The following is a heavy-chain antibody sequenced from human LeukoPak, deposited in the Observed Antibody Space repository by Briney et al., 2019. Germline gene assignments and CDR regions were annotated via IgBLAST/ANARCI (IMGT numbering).Heavy chain of an antibody. J-gene: IGHJ4*02. CDR3: ARGDYGDYVIY. V-gene: IGHV1-2*02. CDR1: GYTFTSYG. D-gene: IGHD4-17*01. Sequence: ASVKVSCKASGYTFTSYGISWVRQAPGQGLEWMGWINPNSGGTNYAQNFQGRVTMTRDTSISTAYMELSSLRSDDTAVYYCARGDYGDYVIYWGQGTLGSVSS. CDR2: INPNSGGT.